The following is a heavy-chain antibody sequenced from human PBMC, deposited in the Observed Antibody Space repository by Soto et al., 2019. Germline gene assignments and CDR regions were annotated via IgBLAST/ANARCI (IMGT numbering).Heavy chain of an antibody. J-gene: IGHJ3*02. D-gene: IGHD2-2*01. CDR1: GFTFSDHY. CDR3: ARPVAPAAGVVVPFEI. Sequence: PGGSLRLSCTVSGFTFSDHYMDWVRQAPGKGLEWVGRSRNKAKSYSTDYVASVKGRFTISRDDSKNSLYLQMDGLKTEDTAVYYCARPVAPAAGVVVPFEIWGQGTIVTVSS. CDR2: SRNKAKSYST. V-gene: IGHV3-72*01.